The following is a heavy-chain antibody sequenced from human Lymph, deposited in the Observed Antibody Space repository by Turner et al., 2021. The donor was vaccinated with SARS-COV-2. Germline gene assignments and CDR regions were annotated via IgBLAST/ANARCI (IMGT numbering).Heavy chain of an antibody. CDR1: GYTLTELS. Sequence: QVQLVQSGAEVKKPGASVKVSCKVSGYTLTELSIHWVRQAPGKGLEWMGGFDPEDGETIYAQKFQGRVTMTEDTSTDTAYMELSSLRSEDTAVYYCATLKSNWKILTGRYYFDFWGQGTQVTVSS. CDR2: FDPEDGET. CDR3: ATLKSNWKILTGRYYFDF. J-gene: IGHJ4*02. D-gene: IGHD1-1*01. V-gene: IGHV1-24*01.